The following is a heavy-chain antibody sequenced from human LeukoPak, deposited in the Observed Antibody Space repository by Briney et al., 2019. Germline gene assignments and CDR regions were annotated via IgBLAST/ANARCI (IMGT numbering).Heavy chain of an antibody. CDR1: GGSFSGYY. D-gene: IGHD4-23*01. CDR2: INHSGST. CDR3: ASYRGAFFQH. J-gene: IGHJ1*01. V-gene: IGHV4-34*01. Sequence: SXXLXLTCAVYGGSFSGYYWSWIRQPPGKGLEWIGEINHSGSTNYNPSLKSRVTISVDTSKNQFSLKLSSVTAADTAVYYCASYRGAFFQHWGQGTLVTVSS.